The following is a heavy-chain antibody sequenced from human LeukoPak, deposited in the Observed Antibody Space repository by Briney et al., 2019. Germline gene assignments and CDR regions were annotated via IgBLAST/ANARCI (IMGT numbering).Heavy chain of an antibody. CDR3: ARDYYDGSGYYYGDAFDI. J-gene: IGHJ3*02. CDR1: GFTFSNYN. Sequence: HAGGSLRLSCAASGFTFSNYNMNWVRQAPGKGLEWVSYTSRSSSTIYYADSVKGRFTISRGNAKNSLYLQMNSLRAEDTAVYYCARDYYDGSGYYYGDAFDIWGQGTMVTVSS. D-gene: IGHD3-22*01. V-gene: IGHV3-48*01. CDR2: TSRSSSTI.